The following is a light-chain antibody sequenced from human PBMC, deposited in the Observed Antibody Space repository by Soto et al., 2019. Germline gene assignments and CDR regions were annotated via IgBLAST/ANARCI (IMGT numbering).Light chain of an antibody. CDR1: SSDVDTHNY. V-gene: IGLV2-11*01. J-gene: IGLJ1*01. CDR3: CSYAGGYTYL. CDR2: DVA. Sequence: QSALTQPASVSGSPGQSITISCTATSSDVDTHNYVSWYQQYPGRPPKLMIYDVARWPSGVPDRFSGSKSGNTASLTISGLQAEDEADYFCCSYAGGYTYLFGTGTRSPS.